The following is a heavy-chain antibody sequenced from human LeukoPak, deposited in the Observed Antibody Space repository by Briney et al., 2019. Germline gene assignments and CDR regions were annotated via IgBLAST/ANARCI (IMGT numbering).Heavy chain of an antibody. CDR3: ARGVEYSSSWYYFDY. CDR1: GYSFRNWW. CDR2: IYSGGST. V-gene: IGHV3-66*01. Sequence: GGSLRLSCAASGYSFRNWWMNWVRQAPGKGLEWVSVIYSGGSTYYADSVKGRFTISRDNSKNTLYLQMNSLRAEDTAVYYCARGVEYSSSWYYFDYWGQGTLVTVSS. J-gene: IGHJ4*02. D-gene: IGHD6-13*01.